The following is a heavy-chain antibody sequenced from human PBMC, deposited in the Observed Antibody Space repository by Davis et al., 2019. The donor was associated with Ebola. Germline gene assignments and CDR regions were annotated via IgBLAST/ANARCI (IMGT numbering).Heavy chain of an antibody. CDR1: GFTVSSNY. V-gene: IGHV3-53*01. CDR2: IYSGGST. D-gene: IGHD3-22*01. J-gene: IGHJ4*03. CDR3: AREYSSGYTDYFDY. Sequence: GESLKISCAASGFTVSSNYMSWVRQAPGKGLEWVSVIYSGGSTYYADSVKGRFTISRDNSKNTLYLQMNSLRAEDTAVYYCAREYSSGYTDYFDYWGQGTTVTVSS.